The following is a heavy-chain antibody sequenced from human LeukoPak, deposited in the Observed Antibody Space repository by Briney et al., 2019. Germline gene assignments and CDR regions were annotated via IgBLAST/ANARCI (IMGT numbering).Heavy chain of an antibody. J-gene: IGHJ4*02. D-gene: IGHD6-19*01. CDR1: GFTFSNYG. CDR3: AKLYSSGSHDDY. CDR2: ISYDGSNK. V-gene: IGHV3-30*18. Sequence: PGGSLRLSCAASGFTFSNYGMHWVRQAPGKGLEWVAVISYDGSNKYYADSVKGRFTISRDNSKNTLYLQMNSLRAEDTAVYYCAKLYSSGSHDDYWGQGTLVTVSS.